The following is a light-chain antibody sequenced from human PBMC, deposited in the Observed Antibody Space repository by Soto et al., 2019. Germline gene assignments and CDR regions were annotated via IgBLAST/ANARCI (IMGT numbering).Light chain of an antibody. CDR1: SSDVGAYNY. CDR3: SSYTRSSTYV. J-gene: IGLJ1*01. V-gene: IGLV2-14*01. CDR2: DVS. Sequence: QSVLTQPASVSGSPGQSIAISCTGTSSDVGAYNYVSWYQQHPGKAPKLMIYDVSNRPSGVSNRFSGSKSDNTASLTISGLQAEYEADYYCSSYTRSSTYVFGSGTKLTVL.